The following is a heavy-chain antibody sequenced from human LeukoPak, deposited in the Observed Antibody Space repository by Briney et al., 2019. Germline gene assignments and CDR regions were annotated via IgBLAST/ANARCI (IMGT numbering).Heavy chain of an antibody. CDR1: GFTFSSYA. V-gene: IGHV3-30*14. D-gene: IGHD6-13*01. CDR3: ARVHSSSWYWFDP. J-gene: IGHJ5*02. Sequence: PGGSLRLSCAASGFTFSSYAMYWVRQAPGKGLEWVAVISYDGSNKYYADSVKGRFTISRDNSKNTLYLQMNSLRAEDTAMYYCARVHSSSWYWFDPWGQGTLVTVSS. CDR2: ISYDGSNK.